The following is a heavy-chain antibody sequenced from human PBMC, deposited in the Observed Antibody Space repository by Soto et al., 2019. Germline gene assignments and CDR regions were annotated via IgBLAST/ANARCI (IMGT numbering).Heavy chain of an antibody. V-gene: IGHV4-34*01. D-gene: IGHD3-10*01. CDR1: GGSFSGYY. CDR2: INHSGSN. J-gene: IGHJ6*02. CDR3: ARQVLLWFGSGHYYYYYGMDV. Sequence: SETLSLTCAVYGGSFSGYYWSWIRQPPGKGLEWFGEINHSGSNNYNPSLKSRVTISVDTSKNQFSLKLSSVTAADTAVYYCARQVLLWFGSGHYYYYYGMDVWGQGTTVTVSS.